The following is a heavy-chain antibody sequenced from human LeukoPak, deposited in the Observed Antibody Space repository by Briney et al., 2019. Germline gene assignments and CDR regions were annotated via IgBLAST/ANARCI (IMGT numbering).Heavy chain of an antibody. J-gene: IGHJ4*02. CDR1: GGSITSGDYY. CDR3: GRDLTMVRGAPGY. D-gene: IGHD3-10*01. Sequence: SQTLSLTCTVSGGSITSGDYYWSWIRQPPGKGLEWIGYIYYSGSTYHNPSLKSRVTISVDTSKNQFSLKLSSVTAADTAVYYCGRDLTMVRGAPGYWGPGTLVTVSS. V-gene: IGHV4-30-4*01. CDR2: IYYSGST.